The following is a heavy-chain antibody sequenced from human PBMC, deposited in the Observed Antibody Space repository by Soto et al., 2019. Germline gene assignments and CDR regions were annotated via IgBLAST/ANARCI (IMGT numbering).Heavy chain of an antibody. J-gene: IGHJ3*02. CDR1: GGSFSPNY. Sequence: SETLSLTCTVSGGSFSPNYWAWIRQSPGKGLEWVGSIYYSGTTNYNPSLKSRVTISVDTSKSQFSLKLSSVTAADTAVYYCARGTMLRAVGFDISGQGTLVTVSS. V-gene: IGHV4-59*08. D-gene: IGHD3-10*01. CDR3: ARGTMLRAVGFDI. CDR2: IYYSGTT.